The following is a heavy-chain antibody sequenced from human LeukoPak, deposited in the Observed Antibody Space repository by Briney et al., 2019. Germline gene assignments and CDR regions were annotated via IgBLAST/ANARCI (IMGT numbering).Heavy chain of an antibody. Sequence: SQTLSLTCTVSGGSISSYYWSWIRQPPGKGLEWIGYIYYSGSTNYNPSLKSRVTISVDTSKNQFSLKLSSVTAADTAVYYCAREDAAMVTRWGQGTLVTVSS. CDR1: GGSISSYY. D-gene: IGHD5-18*01. CDR2: IYYSGST. CDR3: AREDAAMVTR. J-gene: IGHJ4*02. V-gene: IGHV4-59*01.